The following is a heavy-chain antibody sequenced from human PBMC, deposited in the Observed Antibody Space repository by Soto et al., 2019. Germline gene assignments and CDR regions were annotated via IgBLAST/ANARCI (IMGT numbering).Heavy chain of an antibody. V-gene: IGHV4-39*01. CDR1: GGSISSSSYY. CDR3: ASNPYQLLPNWFDP. Sequence: SETLSLTCTVSGGSISSSSYYWGWIRQPPGKGLEWIEGIYYSGSTYYNPSLKSRVTISVDTSKNQFSLKLSSVTAADTAVYYCASNPYQLLPNWFDPWGQGTLVTVSS. CDR2: IYYSGST. J-gene: IGHJ5*02. D-gene: IGHD2-2*01.